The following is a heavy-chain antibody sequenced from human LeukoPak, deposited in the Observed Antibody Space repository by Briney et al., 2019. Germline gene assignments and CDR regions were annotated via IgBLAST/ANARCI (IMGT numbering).Heavy chain of an antibody. CDR2: IIPIFGTA. V-gene: IGHV1-69*13. CDR1: GGTFSSYA. CDR3: ARVAWDPRRNYYYYGMDV. D-gene: IGHD1-26*01. J-gene: IGHJ6*02. Sequence: GASVKVSCKASGGTFSSYAISWVRQAPGQGLEWMGGIIPIFGTANYAQKFQGRVTITEDESTSTAYMELSSLRSEDTAVYYCARVAWDPRRNYYYYGMDVWGQGTTVTVSS.